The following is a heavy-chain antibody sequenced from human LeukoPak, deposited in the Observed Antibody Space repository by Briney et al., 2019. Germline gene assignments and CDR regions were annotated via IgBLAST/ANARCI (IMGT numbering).Heavy chain of an antibody. CDR1: WFTVSSNY. V-gene: IGHV3-53*01. J-gene: IGHJ4*02. CDR3: ARDHTMIVVAPGY. D-gene: IGHD3-22*01. CDR2: IYSGGST. Sequence: PGGSLRLSCAASWFTVSSNYMSWVRQAPGKGLEWVSVIYSGGSTYYADSVKGRFTISRDNSKNSLYLQMNSLRAEDTAVYYCARDHTMIVVAPGYWGQGTLVTVSS.